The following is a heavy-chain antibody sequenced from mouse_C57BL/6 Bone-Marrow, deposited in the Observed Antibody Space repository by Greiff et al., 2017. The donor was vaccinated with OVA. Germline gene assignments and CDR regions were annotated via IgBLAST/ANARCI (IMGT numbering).Heavy chain of an antibody. CDR3: VFSWGVGAMDD. Sequence: VQLKESVAELVRPGASVKLSCTASGFNIKNTYMHWVKQRPEQGLEWIGRIDPANGNTKYAPKFQGKATITAATSSNTAYLQLSSLTSEDTAISYCVFSWGVGAMDDWGQGTSVTVSS. CDR1: GFNIKNTY. J-gene: IGHJ4*01. CDR2: IDPANGNT. D-gene: IGHD1-1*01. V-gene: IGHV14-3*01.